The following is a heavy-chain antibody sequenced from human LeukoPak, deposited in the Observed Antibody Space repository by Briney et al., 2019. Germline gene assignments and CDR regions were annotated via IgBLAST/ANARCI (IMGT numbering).Heavy chain of an antibody. CDR2: ISGSGGTT. J-gene: IGHJ4*02. CDR3: AKGPPYVWGSFGHY. Sequence: GGSLRLSCAASGFTFDSHAMNWVRQAPGKGLEWVSTISGSGGTTYYADSVKGRFTISRDNSKNTLYLQMNSLRAEDTAVYYCAKGPPYVWGSFGHYWGQGTLVTVSS. V-gene: IGHV3-23*01. CDR1: GFTFDSHA. D-gene: IGHD3-16*01.